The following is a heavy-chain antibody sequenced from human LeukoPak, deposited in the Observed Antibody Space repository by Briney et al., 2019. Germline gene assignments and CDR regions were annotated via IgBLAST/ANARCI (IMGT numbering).Heavy chain of an antibody. CDR1: GFTFSSYG. D-gene: IGHD2-2*01. V-gene: IGHV3-30*18. Sequence: PGGSLRLSCAASGFTFSSYGMHWVRQAPGKGLEWVAVISYDGSNKYYADSVKGRFTISRDNSKNTVYLQMNSLRAEDTAVYYCAKDRGYCSRTSCYFEVDYWGQGTLVTVSS. CDR2: ISYDGSNK. CDR3: AKDRGYCSRTSCYFEVDY. J-gene: IGHJ4*02.